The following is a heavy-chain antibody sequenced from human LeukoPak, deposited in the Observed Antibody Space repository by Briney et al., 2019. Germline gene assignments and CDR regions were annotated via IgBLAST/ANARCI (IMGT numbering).Heavy chain of an antibody. CDR1: GFTFDDYA. CDR2: ISWNSGSI. D-gene: IGHD6-19*01. CDR3: AEDSPYSSLDY. J-gene: IGHJ4*02. V-gene: IGHV3-9*01. Sequence: GGSLRLSCAASGFTFDDYAMHWVRQAPGKGLEWVSGISWNSGSIGYADSVKGRFTISRDNAKNSLYLQMNSLRAEDTALYYCAEDSPYSSLDYWGQGTLVTVSS.